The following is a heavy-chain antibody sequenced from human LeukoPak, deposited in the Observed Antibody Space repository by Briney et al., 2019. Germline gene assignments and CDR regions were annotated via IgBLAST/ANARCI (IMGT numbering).Heavy chain of an antibody. Sequence: SETLSLTCTVSGGSISSYYWSWIRQPPGKGLEWIGYIYYSGSTNYNPSLKSRVTISVDTSKNQFSLKLSSVTAADTGVYYCARQFPLDYYDSSGYYYGTGLCAFDIWGQGTMVTVSS. CDR3: ARQFPLDYYDSSGYYYGTGLCAFDI. J-gene: IGHJ3*02. CDR1: GGSISSYY. D-gene: IGHD3-22*01. V-gene: IGHV4-59*01. CDR2: IYYSGST.